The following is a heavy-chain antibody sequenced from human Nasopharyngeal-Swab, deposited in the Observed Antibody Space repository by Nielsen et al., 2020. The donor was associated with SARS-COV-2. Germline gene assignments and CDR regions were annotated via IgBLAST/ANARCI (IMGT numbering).Heavy chain of an antibody. J-gene: IGHJ4*02. D-gene: IGHD6-13*01. CDR2: LYYGGTT. V-gene: IGHV4-39*01. CDR3: VRSSSWYYFDY. CDR1: GGSISSSSSYC. Sequence: SETLSLTCTVSGGSISSSSSYCSVWLRQPPGKGLEWIGPLYYGGTTHYNPSLKSRVTTSVDTPKNQFSLKLSSVTAADTAVYYCVRSSSWYYFDYWAQGTQVTVSS.